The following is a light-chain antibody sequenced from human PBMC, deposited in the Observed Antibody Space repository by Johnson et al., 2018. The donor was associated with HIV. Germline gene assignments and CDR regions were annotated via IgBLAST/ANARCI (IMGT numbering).Light chain of an antibody. CDR2: ENN. CDR3: GTWDSSLSAYV. J-gene: IGLJ1*01. CDR1: SSNIGNNY. V-gene: IGLV1-51*02. Sequence: QSVLTQPPSVSAAPGQKVTISCSGSSSNIGNNYVSWYQQLPGTAPKLLIYENNKRPSGIPDRFSASKSGTSATLGITGLQTGDEADYYCGTWDSSLSAYVFGTGTKSTVL.